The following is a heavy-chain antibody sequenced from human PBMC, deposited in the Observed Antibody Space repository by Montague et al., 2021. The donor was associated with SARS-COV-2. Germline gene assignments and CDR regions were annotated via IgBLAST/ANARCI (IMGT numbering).Heavy chain of an antibody. CDR3: AKDVVVTAIGPQGAFDV. J-gene: IGHJ3*01. CDR2: VSFGGDLT. V-gene: IGHV3-23*01. Sequence: SLRLSCAASGFTFSSYAMTWVRQAPGKGLEWVSAVSFGGDLTYTAASVKGRFTISRDNSKNTLYLQMDSLRADDTAVYFCAKDVVVTAIGPQGAFDVWGQGTMVTVSS. CDR1: GFTFSSYA. D-gene: IGHD2-21*02.